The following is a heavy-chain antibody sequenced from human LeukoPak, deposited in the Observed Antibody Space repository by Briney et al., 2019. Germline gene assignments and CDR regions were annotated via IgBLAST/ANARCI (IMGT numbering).Heavy chain of an antibody. CDR1: GGSISSSSYY. CDR2: IYYSGST. Sequence: PSETLSLTCTVSGGSISSSSYYWGWIRQPPGKGLEWIGSIYYSGSTYYNPSLKSRVTISVDTSKNQFPLKLSSVTAADTAVYYCARRVVVAATRTKNWFDPWGQGTLVTVSS. D-gene: IGHD2-15*01. V-gene: IGHV4-39*01. J-gene: IGHJ5*02. CDR3: ARRVVVAATRTKNWFDP.